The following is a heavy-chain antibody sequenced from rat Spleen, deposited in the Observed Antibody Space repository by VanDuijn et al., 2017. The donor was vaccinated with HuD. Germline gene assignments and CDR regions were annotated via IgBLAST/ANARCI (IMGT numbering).Heavy chain of an antibody. Sequence: EVQLVESGGGLMQPGRSLKLSCAASGFTFTDYDMAWVRQAPTQGLEWIASINTGGDNTYYRDSVKGRFTVSRDDTNNTHYLQMDSLRSEDTATYYCAIHGGLRNWFDSWGQGTLVTVSS. CDR2: INTGGDNT. CDR1: GFTFTDYD. CDR3: AIHGGLRNWFDS. J-gene: IGHJ3*01. D-gene: IGHD1-11*01. V-gene: IGHV5S13*01.